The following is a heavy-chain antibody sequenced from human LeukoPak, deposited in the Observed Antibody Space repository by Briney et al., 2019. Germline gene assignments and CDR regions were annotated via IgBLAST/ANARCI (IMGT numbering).Heavy chain of an antibody. V-gene: IGHV3-23*01. Sequence: GGSLRLSCAASGFTFSSYAMSWVRQAPGKGLEWVSAISGSGGSTYYADSVKGRFTISRDNSKNTLYLQMNSLRAEDTAVYYCAGYDSSGYYFGYWGQGTLVTVSS. J-gene: IGHJ4*02. CDR2: ISGSGGST. D-gene: IGHD3-22*01. CDR1: GFTFSSYA. CDR3: AGYDSSGYYFGY.